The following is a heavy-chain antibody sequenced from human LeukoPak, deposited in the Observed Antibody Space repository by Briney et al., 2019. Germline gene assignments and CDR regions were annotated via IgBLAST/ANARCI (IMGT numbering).Heavy chain of an antibody. CDR1: GFRFSSYA. D-gene: IGHD3-10*01. CDR2: IRSKAYGGTT. J-gene: IGHJ4*02. V-gene: IGHV3-49*04. Sequence: GGSLRLSCAASGFRFSSYAMHWVRQAPGKGLEWVGFIRSKAYGGTTEYAASVKGRFTISRDDSKSIAYLQMNSLKTEDTAVYYCTRDGVLLWFGNWGQGTLVTVSS. CDR3: TRDGVLLWFGN.